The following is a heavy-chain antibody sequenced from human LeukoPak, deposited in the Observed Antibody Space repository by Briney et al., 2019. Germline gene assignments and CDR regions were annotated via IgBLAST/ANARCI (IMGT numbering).Heavy chain of an antibody. V-gene: IGHV4-34*01. J-gene: IGHJ6*02. Sequence: SWVRQAPGKGLGWIGEINHSGSTNYNPSLKSRVTISVDTSKNQFSLKLSSVTAADTAVYYCARGPSHRYCSGGSCYPPYYYYYGMDVWGQGTTVTVSS. CDR2: INHSGST. CDR3: ARGPSHRYCSGGSCYPPYYYYYGMDV. D-gene: IGHD2-15*01.